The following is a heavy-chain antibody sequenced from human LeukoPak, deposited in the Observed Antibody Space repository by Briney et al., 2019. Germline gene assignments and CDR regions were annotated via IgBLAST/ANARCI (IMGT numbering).Heavy chain of an antibody. D-gene: IGHD4-17*01. Sequence: PGGSLRLSCAASGFTFSSYWMHWVRQAPGKGLVWVSRINSDGSSASYADSVKGRFTISRDNSKNTLYLQMNSLRAEDTAVYYCARGGDYGDYGNWFDPWGQGTLVTVSS. CDR2: INSDGSSA. J-gene: IGHJ5*02. CDR3: ARGGDYGDYGNWFDP. CDR1: GFTFSSYW. V-gene: IGHV3-74*01.